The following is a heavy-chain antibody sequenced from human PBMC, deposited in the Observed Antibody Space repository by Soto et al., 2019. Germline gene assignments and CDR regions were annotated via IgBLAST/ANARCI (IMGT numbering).Heavy chain of an antibody. CDR2: IIPIFGTA. Sequence: VKVSCKASGGTFSSYAISWVRQAPGQGLEWMGGIIPIFGTANYAQKFQGRVTITADESTSTAYMELSSLRSEDTAVYYCARNSGIQLAYEYFQHWGQGTLVTVSS. CDR3: ARNSGIQLAYEYFQH. D-gene: IGHD5-18*01. J-gene: IGHJ1*01. V-gene: IGHV1-69*01. CDR1: GGTFSSYA.